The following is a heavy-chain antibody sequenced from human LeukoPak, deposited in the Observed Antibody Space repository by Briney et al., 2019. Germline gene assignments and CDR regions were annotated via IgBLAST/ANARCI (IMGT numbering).Heavy chain of an antibody. D-gene: IGHD5-24*01. J-gene: IGHJ4*02. V-gene: IGHV3-7*01. CDR2: IKKDGGET. Sequence: PGGSLRLSCAASGFTFSNYWVTWVRQAPGKGLERVANIKKDGGETYYMESVKGRFTISRDNARNSLYLQMNSLTVEDTAVYYCARDMGWQQFDQWGQGTLVTVSS. CDR3: ARDMGWQQFDQ. CDR1: GFTFSNYW.